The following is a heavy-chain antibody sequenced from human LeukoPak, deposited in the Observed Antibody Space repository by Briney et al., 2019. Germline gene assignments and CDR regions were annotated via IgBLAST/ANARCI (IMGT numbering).Heavy chain of an antibody. V-gene: IGHV1-2*06. J-gene: IGHJ4*02. D-gene: IGHD6-13*01. CDR3: ARGGAAGIDFENDY. Sequence: ASVKVSCKASGFTFTSHDYNWVRQATGQGLEWMGRINPNSGGTNYAQKFQGRVTMTRDTSISTAYMELSRLRSDDTAVYYCARGGAAGIDFENDYWGQGTLVTVSS. CDR2: INPNSGGT. CDR1: GFTFTSHD.